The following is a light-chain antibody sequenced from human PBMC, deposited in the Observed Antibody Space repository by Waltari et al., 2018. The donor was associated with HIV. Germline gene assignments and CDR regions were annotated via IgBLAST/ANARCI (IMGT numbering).Light chain of an antibody. J-gene: IGLJ2*01. CDR1: STDIGGYNY. V-gene: IGLV2-8*01. CDR2: EVT. Sequence: QSTLTQPPSASGSPGQSVTISCTGTSTDIGGYNYVSCYHQHPGKAPKLIMTEVTKRPSGVPDRFSGSKSGNTASLTVSGLQADDEALYYCSSFAPTNKFYVLFGGGTTLTVL. CDR3: SSFAPTNKFYVL.